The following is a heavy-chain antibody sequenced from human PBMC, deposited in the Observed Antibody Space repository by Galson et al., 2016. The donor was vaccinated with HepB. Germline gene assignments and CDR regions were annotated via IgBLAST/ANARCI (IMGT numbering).Heavy chain of an antibody. CDR1: GGSFSGYY. D-gene: IGHD3-22*01. J-gene: IGHJ3*02. V-gene: IGHV4-34*01. Sequence: ETLSLTCAVYGGSFSGYYWSWIRQPPGKGLEWIGKINHGGSTNYNPSLKSRVTMSVDTSKNQFSLRLTSATAADTAVYYCARAFITMVVVVPYGAFDIWGQGTMVTVSS. CDR2: INHGGST. CDR3: ARAFITMVVVVPYGAFDI.